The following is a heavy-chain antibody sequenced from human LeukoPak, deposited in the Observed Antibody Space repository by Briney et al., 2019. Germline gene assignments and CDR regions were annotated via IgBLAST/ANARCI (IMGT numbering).Heavy chain of an antibody. Sequence: SETLSLTCAVSGGSISNYYWNWIRQPPGKGLEWIGNIYYSGSSNNNPSLKSRVTISVDTSKNQFSLKVNSVTAADTAVYYCARVGGSYPYGMDVWGQGTTVTVSS. CDR2: IYYSGSS. CDR3: ARVGGSYPYGMDV. D-gene: IGHD1-26*01. V-gene: IGHV4-59*01. J-gene: IGHJ6*02. CDR1: GGSISNYY.